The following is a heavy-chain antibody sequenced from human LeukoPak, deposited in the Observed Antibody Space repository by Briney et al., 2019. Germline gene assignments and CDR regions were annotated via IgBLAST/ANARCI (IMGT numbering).Heavy chain of an antibody. CDR3: ARDASGSVGY. Sequence: TGGSLRLSCAASGFTVSSNYMSWVRQAPGKGLEWVSVIYSGGSTYYADSVKGRFTISRDNSKNTLYLQMNSLRAEDTAVYYCARDASGSVGYWGQGTLVTVSS. CDR1: GFTVSSNY. CDR2: IYSGGST. J-gene: IGHJ4*02. D-gene: IGHD1-26*01. V-gene: IGHV3-66*01.